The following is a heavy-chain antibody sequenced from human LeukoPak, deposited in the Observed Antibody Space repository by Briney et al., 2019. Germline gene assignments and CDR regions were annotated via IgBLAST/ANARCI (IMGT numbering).Heavy chain of an antibody. CDR2: INSDGRST. J-gene: IGHJ4*02. CDR3: TRNYNGMSC. D-gene: IGHD1-26*01. V-gene: IGHV3-74*01. Sequence: AGGSLRLSCVASGFTFTNFGMMWVRQAPGKGLVWVSYINSDGRSTTYADSVKGRFTISRDNAKNTLYLQMNSLRAEDTAIYYCTRNYNGMSCWGQGTLVIVSS. CDR1: GFTFTNFG.